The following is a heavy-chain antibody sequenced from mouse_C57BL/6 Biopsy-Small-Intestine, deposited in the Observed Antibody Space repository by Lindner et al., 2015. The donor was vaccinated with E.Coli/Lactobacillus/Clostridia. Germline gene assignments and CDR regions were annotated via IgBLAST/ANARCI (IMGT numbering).Heavy chain of an antibody. V-gene: IGHV1-42*01. CDR3: ARRDSSGYFDY. CDR2: INPSTGGT. D-gene: IGHD3-2*02. Sequence: VQLQESGPELVKPGASVKISCKASGYSFTGYYMNWVKQSPEKSLEWIGEINPSTGGTTYNQKFKAKATLTVDKSSSTAYMQLKSLTSEDSAVYYCARRDSSGYFDYWGQGTTLTVPS. CDR1: GYSFTGYY. J-gene: IGHJ2*01.